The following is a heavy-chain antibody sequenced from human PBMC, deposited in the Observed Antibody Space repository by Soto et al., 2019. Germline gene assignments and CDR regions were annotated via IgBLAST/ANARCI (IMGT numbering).Heavy chain of an antibody. J-gene: IGHJ4*02. CDR3: ARHGDYYGASYYFDY. Sequence: ASVKVSCKASGYTFTSYGISWVRQAPGQGLEWMGWISAYNGNTNYAQKLQGRVTMTTDTSTSTAYMELRSLRSDDTAVYYCARHGDYYGASYYFDYCGQGTLVTVSS. CDR1: GYTFTSYG. V-gene: IGHV1-18*01. D-gene: IGHD3-10*01. CDR2: ISAYNGNT.